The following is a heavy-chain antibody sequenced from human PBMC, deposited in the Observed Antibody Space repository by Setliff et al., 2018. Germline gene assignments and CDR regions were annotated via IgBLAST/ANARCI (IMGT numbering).Heavy chain of an antibody. J-gene: IGHJ3*02. CDR1: YYSISRGYY. D-gene: IGHD2-2*01. CDR3: ARGRMRGSCSGPSCTYDPFDI. CDR2: MYHSGST. V-gene: IGHV4-38-2*01. Sequence: PSETLSLTCAVSYYSISRGYYWGWIRQPPGKGLEWIGSMYHSGSTYYNPSLKSRVTISVDTSKNQFSLKLSSVTAADTAVYYCARGRMRGSCSGPSCTYDPFDIWGQGTPVTVSS.